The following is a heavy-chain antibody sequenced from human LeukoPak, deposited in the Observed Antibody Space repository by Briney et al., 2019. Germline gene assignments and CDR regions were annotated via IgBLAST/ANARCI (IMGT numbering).Heavy chain of an antibody. V-gene: IGHV3-23*01. CDR1: GFTFSTYA. J-gene: IGHJ4*02. Sequence: HPGGSLRLSCAASGFTFSTYAITWVRQGPGKGLEWVSAIRPDGDRTYYANSVRGRFTISRDNSKNTLYLQMNSLRAEDTAVYYCAKLRAAAAGVYWGQGTLVTVSS. CDR2: IRPDGDRT. CDR3: AKLRAAAAGVY. D-gene: IGHD6-13*01.